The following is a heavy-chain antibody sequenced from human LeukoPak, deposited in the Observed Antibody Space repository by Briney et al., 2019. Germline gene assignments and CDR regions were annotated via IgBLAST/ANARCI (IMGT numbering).Heavy chain of an antibody. Sequence: PGGSLRLSCAASGFTFSSYAMSWVRQAPGKGLEWVSAISGSGDSTYYADSVKGRFTISRDNSKNTLYLQMNSLRAEDTAVYYCAKGAAAIVVPAAIAYWGQGTLVTVSS. CDR1: GFTFSSYA. V-gene: IGHV3-23*01. D-gene: IGHD2-2*01. CDR2: ISGSGDST. J-gene: IGHJ4*02. CDR3: AKGAAAIVVPAAIAY.